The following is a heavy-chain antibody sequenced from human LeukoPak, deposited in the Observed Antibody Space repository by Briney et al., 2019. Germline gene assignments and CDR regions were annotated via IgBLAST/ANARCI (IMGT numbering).Heavy chain of an antibody. CDR3: AKDSGHYYDSSGLPTSISWFDP. Sequence: GGSLRLSCAASGFTFSSYAMSWVRQAPGKGLEWVSAISGSGGSTYYADSVKGRFTISRDNSKNTLYLQMNSLRAEDTAVYYCAKDSGHYYDSSGLPTSISWFDPWGQGTLVTVSS. J-gene: IGHJ5*02. V-gene: IGHV3-23*01. CDR2: ISGSGGST. D-gene: IGHD3-22*01. CDR1: GFTFSSYA.